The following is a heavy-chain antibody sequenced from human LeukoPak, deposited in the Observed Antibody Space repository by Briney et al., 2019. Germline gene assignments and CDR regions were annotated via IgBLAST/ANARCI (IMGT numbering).Heavy chain of an antibody. J-gene: IGHJ6*03. CDR2: INPNSGGA. V-gene: IGHV1-2*02. CDR3: ARVGPVTNYYYYYMDV. CDR1: GYTFTGYY. Sequence: ASVKVSCKASGYTFTGYYMHWVRQAPGQGLEWMGWINPNSGGANYAQKFQGRATMTRDTSISTAYMELSRLRSDDTAVYYCARVGPVTNYYYYYMDVWGKGTTVTISS. D-gene: IGHD4-17*01.